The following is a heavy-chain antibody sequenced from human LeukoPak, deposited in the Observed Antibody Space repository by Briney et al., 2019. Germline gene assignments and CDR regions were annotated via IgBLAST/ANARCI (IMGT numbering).Heavy chain of an antibody. Sequence: SETLSLTCTVSGGSISSYYWSWIRQPAGKGLEWIGRIYTSGSTNSNPSLKSRVTMSVDTSKNQFSLKPSSVTAADTAVYYCARAQKSITMVRADDAFDIWGQGTMVTVSS. CDR1: GGSISSYY. CDR3: ARAQKSITMVRADDAFDI. V-gene: IGHV4-4*07. D-gene: IGHD3-10*01. CDR2: IYTSGST. J-gene: IGHJ3*02.